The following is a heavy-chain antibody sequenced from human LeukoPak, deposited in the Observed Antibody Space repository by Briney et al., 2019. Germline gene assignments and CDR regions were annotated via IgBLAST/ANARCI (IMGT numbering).Heavy chain of an antibody. CDR1: GFTFSSYA. J-gene: IGHJ4*02. D-gene: IGHD6-19*01. Sequence: PGGSLRLSCAASGFTFSSYAMSWVRQAPGKGLEWVSAISGSGGSTYYADSVKGRFTISRDNSKNTLSLQMNSLRAEDTAVYYCAKEGGIAVAGTISDFDYWGQGTLVTVSS. V-gene: IGHV3-23*01. CDR3: AKEGGIAVAGTISDFDY. CDR2: ISGSGGST.